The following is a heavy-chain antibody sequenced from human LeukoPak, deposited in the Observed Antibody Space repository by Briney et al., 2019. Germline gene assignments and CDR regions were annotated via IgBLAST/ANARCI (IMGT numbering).Heavy chain of an antibody. V-gene: IGHV1-2*02. CDR2: INPNSGGT. CDR3: ARSRKLQGLLY. D-gene: IGHD2-15*01. J-gene: IGHJ4*02. CDR1: GYTFTSYD. Sequence: ASVKVSRKASGYTFTSYDINWVRQATGQGLEWMGWINPNSGGTNYAQKFQGRVTMTRDTSISTAYMELSRLRSDGTAVYYCARSRKLQGLLYWGQGTLVTVSS.